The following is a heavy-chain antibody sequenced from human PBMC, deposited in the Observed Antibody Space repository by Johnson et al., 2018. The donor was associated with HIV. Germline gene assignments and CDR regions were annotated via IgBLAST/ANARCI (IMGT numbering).Heavy chain of an antibody. V-gene: IGHV3-64*01. J-gene: IGHJ3*02. CDR1: GFIFSSYA. D-gene: IGHD3-9*01. CDR3: ARGAGYFEWLADDEGFAFDN. Sequence: VQLVESGGGLVQPGGSLRLSCAASGFIFSSYAMHWVRQGPGKRLEFVSAISSNGGSTYYANSVKGIFTISRDNSKNTLYLQMGSLRTEDMAVYYCARGAGYFEWLADDEGFAFDNRGEGTMVTDSS. CDR2: ISSNGGST.